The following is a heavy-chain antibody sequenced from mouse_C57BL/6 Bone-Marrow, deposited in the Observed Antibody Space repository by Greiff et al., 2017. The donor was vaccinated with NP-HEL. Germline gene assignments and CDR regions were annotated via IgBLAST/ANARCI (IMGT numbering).Heavy chain of an antibody. J-gene: IGHJ4*01. V-gene: IGHV5-4*01. CDR2: ISDGGSYT. D-gene: IGHD2-4*01. CDR3: ARECDYDGDYAMDY. CDR1: GFTFSSYA. Sequence: EVQRVESGGGLVKPGGSLKLSCAASGFTFSSYAMSWVRQTPEKRLEWVATISDGGSYTYYPDNVKGRFTISRDNAKNNLYLQMSHLKSEDTAMYYCARECDYDGDYAMDYWGQGTSVTVSS.